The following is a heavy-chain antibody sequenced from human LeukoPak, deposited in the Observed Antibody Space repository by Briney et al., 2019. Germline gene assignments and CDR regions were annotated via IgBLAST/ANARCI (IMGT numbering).Heavy chain of an antibody. D-gene: IGHD3-22*01. J-gene: IGHJ6*02. CDR3: VSDYYDSPGYTRMDV. Sequence: GGSLRLSCAASGFTFSSYAMSWVRQAPGKGLEWVSVIYTGGSTYYADSVKGRFTISRDNSKNTLYLQMNSLRAEDTAVYYCVSDYYDSPGYTRMDVWGQGTTVTVSS. CDR1: GFTFSSYA. V-gene: IGHV3-66*01. CDR2: IYTGGST.